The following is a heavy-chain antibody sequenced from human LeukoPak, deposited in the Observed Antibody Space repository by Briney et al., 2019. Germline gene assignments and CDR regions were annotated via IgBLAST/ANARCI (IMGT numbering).Heavy chain of an antibody. Sequence: GGSLRLSCAASGFTFSRHWMHWVHQAPGKGLVWVSRIYGDGSRISYADSVKGRFTISRDNAKNTLFLQMNSLRAEDTAVYYCTSDTVDTAVGIDYWGQGTLVTVSS. CDR2: IYGDGSRI. D-gene: IGHD5-18*01. V-gene: IGHV3-74*01. CDR1: GFTFSRHW. J-gene: IGHJ4*02. CDR3: TSDTVDTAVGIDY.